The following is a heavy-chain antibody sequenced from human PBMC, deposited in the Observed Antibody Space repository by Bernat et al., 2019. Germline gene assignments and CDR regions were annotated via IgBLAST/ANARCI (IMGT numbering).Heavy chain of an antibody. J-gene: IGHJ4*02. CDR2: ISYDGSNK. CDR1: GFTFSSYA. D-gene: IGHD3-10*01. CDR3: ARGGTYYYGSGGYYNPDY. V-gene: IGHV3-30-3*01. Sequence: QEQLVESGGGVVQPGRSLRLSCAASGFTFSSYAMHWVRQAPGKGLEWVAVISYDGSNKYYADSVKGRFTISRDNSKNTLYLQMNSLRAEDTAVYYCARGGTYYYGSGGYYNPDYWGQGTLVTVSS.